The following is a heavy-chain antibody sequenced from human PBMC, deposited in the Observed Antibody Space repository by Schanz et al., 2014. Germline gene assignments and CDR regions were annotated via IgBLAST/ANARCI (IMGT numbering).Heavy chain of an antibody. CDR1: GYTFTSDS. D-gene: IGHD3-16*01. Sequence: QVQLVQSGAEVKKPGASVKVSCKASGYTFTSDSMHWVRQAPGQGLEWMGIINLYGGSTNYAQKFQGRVTMTTDTSTSTAYMELRSLRSDDTAHYYCVRVPSRDVSFDLWGRGTLVTVSS. CDR3: VRVPSRDVSFDL. J-gene: IGHJ2*01. V-gene: IGHV1-46*01. CDR2: INLYGGST.